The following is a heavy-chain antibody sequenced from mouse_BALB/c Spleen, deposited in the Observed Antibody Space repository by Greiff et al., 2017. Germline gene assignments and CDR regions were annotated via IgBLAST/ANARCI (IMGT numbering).Heavy chain of an antibody. Sequence: DVMLVESGGGLVKPGGSLKLSCAASGFTFSSYAMSWVRQTPEKRLEWVASISSGGSTYYPDSVKGRFTISRDNARNILYLQMSSLRSEDTAMYYCARGHYGFDYWGQGTTLTVSS. D-gene: IGHD1-1*01. CDR1: GFTFSSYA. CDR3: ARGHYGFDY. V-gene: IGHV5-6-5*01. J-gene: IGHJ2*01. CDR2: ISSGGST.